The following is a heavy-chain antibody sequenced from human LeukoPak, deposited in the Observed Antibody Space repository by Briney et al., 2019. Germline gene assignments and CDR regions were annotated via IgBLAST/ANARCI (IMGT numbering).Heavy chain of an antibody. V-gene: IGHV3-48*01. CDR1: GFTFSSYS. D-gene: IGHD3-3*01. CDR3: ASSIRRNYDFWSGYYLLFDY. CDR2: ISSSSSTI. J-gene: IGHJ4*02. Sequence: GGSLRPSCAASGFTFSSYSMNWVRQAPGKGLEWGSYISSSSSTIYYADSVKGRFTISRDNAKNSLYMQMNSLRAEDTAVYYCASSIRRNYDFWSGYYLLFDYWGQGTLVTVSS.